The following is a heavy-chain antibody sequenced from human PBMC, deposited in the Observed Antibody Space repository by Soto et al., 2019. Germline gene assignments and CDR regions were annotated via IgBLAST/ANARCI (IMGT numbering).Heavy chain of an antibody. J-gene: IGHJ6*02. CDR2: IYYSGIT. CDR3: ARGGYGMDV. CDR1: GGFSSSYY. V-gene: IGHV4-59*01. Sequence: QVQLQESGPGLVKPSETLSLTCTVSGGFSSSYYWSWIRQPPGKGLELIGYIYYSGITKYNPFLRSRVIISIDTSKNQFSLKLSSVTDADTAVYYCARGGYGMDVWGQGTTVTVSS.